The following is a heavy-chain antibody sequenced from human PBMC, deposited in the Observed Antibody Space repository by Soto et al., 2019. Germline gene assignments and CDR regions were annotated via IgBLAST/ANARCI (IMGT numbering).Heavy chain of an antibody. D-gene: IGHD3-3*02. CDR1: GGAISSYY. CDR3: ARAAFSYFGMDV. CDR2: VFSSGST. J-gene: IGHJ6*02. Sequence: PSETLSLTCSVPGGAISSYYWSWVRQPAGKGLEWIGRVFSSGSTNYNASLKSRVTMSIDTSKNEVSLTLRSVAAADTGVYYCARAAFSYFGMDVWGPGTTVTVSS. V-gene: IGHV4-4*07.